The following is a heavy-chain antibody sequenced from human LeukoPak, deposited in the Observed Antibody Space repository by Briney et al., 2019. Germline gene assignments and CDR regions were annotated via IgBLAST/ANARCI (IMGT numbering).Heavy chain of an antibody. CDR3: ARVEYSDYDSRLTDV. CDR2: TNPNSGNT. J-gene: IGHJ6*02. Sequence: ASVKVSCKASGYTFTSYDINCVRQATGQGLEWMGWTNPNSGNTGYAQKFQGRVTMTRNTSISTAYMELSSLRSEDTAVYYCARVEYSDYDSRLTDVWGQGTTVTVSS. D-gene: IGHD5-12*01. CDR1: GYTFTSYD. V-gene: IGHV1-8*01.